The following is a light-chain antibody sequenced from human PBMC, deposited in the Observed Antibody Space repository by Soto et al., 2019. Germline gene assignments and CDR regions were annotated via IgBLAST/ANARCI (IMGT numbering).Light chain of an antibody. Sequence: PGERVTLSCRASQSVSSSYLTWYQQKPGQAPRLLIYGASTRATSIPARFSGSGSGTDFTITVSSLQPEDFAIYYCQQDYNLPRTFGQGTKVEI. CDR3: QQDYNLPRT. CDR1: QSVSSSY. V-gene: IGKV3D-7*01. J-gene: IGKJ1*01. CDR2: GAS.